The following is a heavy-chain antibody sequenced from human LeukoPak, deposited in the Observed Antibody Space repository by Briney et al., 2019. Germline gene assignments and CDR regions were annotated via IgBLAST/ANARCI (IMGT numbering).Heavy chain of an antibody. CDR3: ARGGGVDAAMVLDY. CDR1: GFTFNIYA. J-gene: IGHJ4*02. V-gene: IGHV3-33*01. Sequence: GGSLRLSCAASGFTFNIYAMHWVRQAPGQGLEWVAIIYYDGSVIYYADSVKGRFTISRDNSKNAVYLLMNRLRADDTALYYCARGGGVDAAMVLDYWGQGTLVAVSS. D-gene: IGHD5-18*01. CDR2: IYYDGSVI.